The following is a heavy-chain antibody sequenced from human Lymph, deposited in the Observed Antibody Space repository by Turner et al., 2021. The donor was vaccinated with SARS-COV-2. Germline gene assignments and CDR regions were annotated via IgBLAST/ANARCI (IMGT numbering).Heavy chain of an antibody. CDR2: IYYRGST. Sequence: QVQLLESGPRLVKPVETLTLTCTVVGGSMNSNYWSWIRQPPGKRLEWIGYIYYRGSTNYNPTLKSRVSISVDTSKNQFSLKLTTVTAADAAMYYCARETVNNWVDPWGQGILVTVSS. V-gene: IGHV4-59*01. D-gene: IGHD2-21*02. J-gene: IGHJ5*02. CDR1: GGSMNSNY. CDR3: ARETVNNWVDP.